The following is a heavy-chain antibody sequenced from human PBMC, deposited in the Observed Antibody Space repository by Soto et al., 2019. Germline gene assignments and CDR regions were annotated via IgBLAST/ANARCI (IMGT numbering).Heavy chain of an antibody. CDR2: IYYSGST. D-gene: IGHD3-3*01. Sequence: SETLSLTCTVSGGSISSYYWSWIRQPPGKGLEWIGYIYYSGSTNYNPSLKSRVTISVDTSKNQFSLKLSSVTAADTAVYYCARAVTIFGVVIITGGAFDIWGQGTMVTVSS. CDR3: ARAVTIFGVVIITGGAFDI. CDR1: GGSISSYY. J-gene: IGHJ3*02. V-gene: IGHV4-59*01.